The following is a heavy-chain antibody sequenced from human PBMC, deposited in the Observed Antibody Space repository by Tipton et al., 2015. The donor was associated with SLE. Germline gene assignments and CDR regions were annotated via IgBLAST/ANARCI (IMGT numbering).Heavy chain of an antibody. V-gene: IGHV3-23*03. CDR1: GFTLSSHA. D-gene: IGHD2-2*01. Sequence: SLRLSCAASGFTLSSHAMSWVRKAPGKGLEWVSLIYTGGSTYYADSVKGRFTISRDNSKNTLYLQLNSLRTEDTAVYYCARSGGYCSSNGCQRGLDVWGQGTTVTVSS. CDR2: IYTGGST. CDR3: ARSGGYCSSNGCQRGLDV. J-gene: IGHJ6*02.